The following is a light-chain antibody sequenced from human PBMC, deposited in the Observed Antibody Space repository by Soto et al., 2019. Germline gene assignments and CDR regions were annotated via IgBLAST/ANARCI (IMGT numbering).Light chain of an antibody. J-gene: IGLJ2*01. V-gene: IGLV2-14*01. CDR1: SSDVGGYNY. CDR2: DVS. Sequence: QSALTQPASVSGSPGQSITISCTGTSSDVGGYNYVSWYQQHPGKAPKLMIYDVSNRPSGVSNRFSGSKSGNTASLTLSGLQAEDEAEYSCSSYTSSSPVFGGWTKVTVL. CDR3: SSYTSSSPV.